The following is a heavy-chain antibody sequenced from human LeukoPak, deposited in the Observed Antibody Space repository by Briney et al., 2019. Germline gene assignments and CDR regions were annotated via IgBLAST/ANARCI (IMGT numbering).Heavy chain of an antibody. J-gene: IGHJ4*02. CDR3: AKRMGPSIAAADLDY. CDR2: ISYDGSNK. Sequence: GGSLRLSCAASGLTFSSFGMHWVRQAPGKGLEWVAVISYDGSNKYYADSVKGRFTISRDNSKNTLYLQMNSLRAEGTAVYHCAKRMGPSIAAADLDYWGQGTLVIVSS. V-gene: IGHV3-30*18. CDR1: GLTFSSFG. D-gene: IGHD6-13*01.